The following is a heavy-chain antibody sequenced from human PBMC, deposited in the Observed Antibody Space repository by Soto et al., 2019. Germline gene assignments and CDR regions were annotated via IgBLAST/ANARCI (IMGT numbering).Heavy chain of an antibody. V-gene: IGHV4-59*01. D-gene: IGHD5-12*01. Sequence: SETLSLTCYVSGGSINNYYWSWVRQPPGKGLEWIGYIYYSGTHNYNPSLESRLTISVYTSKNQFSLSLSSVTAADTAVYYCARVQMATLYFDHWGQGNLVTVSS. CDR1: GGSINNYY. J-gene: IGHJ4*02. CDR3: ARVQMATLYFDH. CDR2: IYYSGTH.